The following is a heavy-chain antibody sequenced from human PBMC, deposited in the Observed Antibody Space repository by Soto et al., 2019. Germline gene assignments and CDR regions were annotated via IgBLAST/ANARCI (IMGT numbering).Heavy chain of an antibody. CDR3: ARVGGIAAAGLDY. CDR2: IDPSDSQT. J-gene: IGHJ4*02. V-gene: IGHV5-10-1*01. Sequence: GESLAISCQVSGYRFAGYWITWVRKTPGKGLEWMGRIDPSDSQTYYSPSFRGHVTISVTKSITTVFLQWSSLRASDTAMYYCARVGGIAAAGLDYWGQGTLVTVSS. D-gene: IGHD6-13*01. CDR1: GYRFAGYW.